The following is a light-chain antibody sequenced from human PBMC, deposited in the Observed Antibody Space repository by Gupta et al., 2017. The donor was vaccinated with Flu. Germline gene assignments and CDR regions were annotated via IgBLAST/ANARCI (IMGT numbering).Light chain of an antibody. V-gene: IGKV3-20*01. CDR2: GAS. CDR1: QSVSDNY. J-gene: IGKJ1*01. Sequence: EILFTQSLGTLSLSPGERASLSCRARQSVSDNYLAWYQQKPGQAPRALIYGASSRAAGIPDRFSGSGSGTDFTLTISRLEPEDFAVYFCQQYGNSPETFGQGTKVEIK. CDR3: QQYGNSPET.